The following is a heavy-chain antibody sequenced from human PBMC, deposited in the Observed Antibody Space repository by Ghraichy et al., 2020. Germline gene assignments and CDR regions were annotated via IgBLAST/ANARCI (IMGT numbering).Heavy chain of an antibody. D-gene: IGHD1-1*01. CDR3: ARHGGGWWNDAGTPFDI. CDR2: IYYSGST. V-gene: IGHV4-39*01. CDR1: GGSISSSSYY. Sequence: SETLSLTCTVSGGSISSSSYYWGWIRQPPGKGLEWIGSIYYSGSTYYNPSLKSRVTISVDTSKNQFSLKLSSVTAADTAVYYCARHGGGWWNDAGTPFDIWGQGTMVTVSS. J-gene: IGHJ3*02.